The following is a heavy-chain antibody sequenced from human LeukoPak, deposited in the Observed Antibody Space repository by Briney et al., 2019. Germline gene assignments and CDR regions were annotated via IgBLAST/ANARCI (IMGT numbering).Heavy chain of an antibody. CDR2: IKEDGSEK. CDR1: GFTFSHYY. V-gene: IGHV3-7*01. D-gene: IGHD6-13*01. J-gene: IGHJ4*02. CDR3: ARGGAAGGKWLH. Sequence: GGSLGLSCVGAGFTFSHYYMSWVRQAPGKGLEWVANIKEDGSEKYYVDSVKGRFTISRDNAKNSLYVQMNSLRVEDTAVYYCARGGAAGGKWLHWGQGTLVTVSS.